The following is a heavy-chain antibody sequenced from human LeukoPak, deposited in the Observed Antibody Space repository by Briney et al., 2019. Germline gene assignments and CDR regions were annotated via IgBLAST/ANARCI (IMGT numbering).Heavy chain of an antibody. J-gene: IGHJ4*02. V-gene: IGHV3-7*01. Sequence: PGGSLRLSCAASGFTFTDYWMAWVRQTPGKGLEWVANIQPDGSPKSYAASVEGRFTISRDNAKRSLFLQMNSLRVEDTAVYYCARGYPSGATAWIYFDYWGQGTLVTVSS. CDR1: GFTFTDYW. CDR3: ARGYPSGATAWIYFDY. D-gene: IGHD1-26*01. CDR2: IQPDGSPK.